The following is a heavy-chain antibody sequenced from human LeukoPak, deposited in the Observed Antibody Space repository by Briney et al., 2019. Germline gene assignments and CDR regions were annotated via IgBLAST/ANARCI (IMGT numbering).Heavy chain of an antibody. Sequence: PGGSLRLSCAASGFTFSDYYMSWIRQAPGKGLEWVSYISSSGSTIYYADSVKGRFTISRDNAKNSLYLQMNSLRAEDTAVYYCARDALTMVRGVIVTTPHYFDYWGQGTLVTVSS. CDR3: ARDALTMVRGVIVTTPHYFDY. J-gene: IGHJ4*02. V-gene: IGHV3-11*04. CDR2: ISSSGSTI. D-gene: IGHD3-10*01. CDR1: GFTFSDYY.